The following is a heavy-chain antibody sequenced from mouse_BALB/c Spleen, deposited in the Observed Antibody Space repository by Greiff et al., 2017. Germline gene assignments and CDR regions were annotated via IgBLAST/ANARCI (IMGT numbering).Heavy chain of an antibody. CDR2: ISSGGSYT. V-gene: IGHV5-9-3*01. Sequence: EVMLVESGGGLVKPGGSLKLSCAASGFTFSSYAMSWVRQTPVKRLEWVATISSGGSYTYYPDSVKGRFTISRDNAKNTLYLQMSSLRSEDTAMYYCARHYGSSWFAYWGQGTLVTVSA. D-gene: IGHD1-1*01. CDR3: ARHYGSSWFAY. CDR1: GFTFSSYA. J-gene: IGHJ3*01.